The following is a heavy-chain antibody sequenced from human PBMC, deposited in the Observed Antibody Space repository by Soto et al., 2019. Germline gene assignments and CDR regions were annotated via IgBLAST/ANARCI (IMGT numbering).Heavy chain of an antibody. CDR1: GYTFSGFY. CDR2: INPNSGGT. J-gene: IGHJ4*02. CDR3: ARDLGYYDSDGYFDY. V-gene: IGHV1-2*02. Sequence: ASVKVSCKASGYTFSGFYMHWVRQAPGQGLEWMGWINPNSGGTKSAEKFQGRVTMTRDTSISTAYMELSRLTSDDTAVYYCARDLGYYDSDGYFDYWGQGTLVTVSS. D-gene: IGHD3-22*01.